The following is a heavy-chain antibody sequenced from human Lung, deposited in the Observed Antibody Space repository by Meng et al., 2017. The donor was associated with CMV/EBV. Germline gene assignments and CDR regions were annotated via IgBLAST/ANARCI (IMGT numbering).Heavy chain of an antibody. J-gene: IGHJ6*01. CDR3: AREKQLVPHYYYGMDV. D-gene: IGHD6-13*01. CDR2: ISSSGSTI. V-gene: IGHV3-11*04. Sequence: SLKISXAASGFTFSDYYMSWIRQAPGKGLEWVSYISSSGSTIYYADSVKGRFTISRDNAKSSLYLQMNSLRAEDTAVYYCAREKQLVPHYYYGMDVWGQGTTVTVSS. CDR1: GFTFSDYY.